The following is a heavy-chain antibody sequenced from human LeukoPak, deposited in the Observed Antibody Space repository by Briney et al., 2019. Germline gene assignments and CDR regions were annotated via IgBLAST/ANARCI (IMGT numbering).Heavy chain of an antibody. D-gene: IGHD4-17*01. CDR3: ARETGSAVGSTDFDY. V-gene: IGHV3-21*01. Sequence: GGSLRLSCAASGFTFSSYSMNWVRQAPGKGLEWVSSISSSSSYIYYADSVKGRFTISRDNSKNTLYLQMNSLRAEDTAVYYCARETGSAVGSTDFDYWGQGTLVTVSS. CDR1: GFTFSSYS. CDR2: ISSSSSYI. J-gene: IGHJ4*02.